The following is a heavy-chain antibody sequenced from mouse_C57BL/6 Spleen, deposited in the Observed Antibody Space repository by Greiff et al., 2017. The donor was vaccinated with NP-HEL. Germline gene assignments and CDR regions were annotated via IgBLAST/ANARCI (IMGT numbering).Heavy chain of an antibody. CDR1: GFSLASYG. Sequence: QVQLKESGPGLVAPSQSLSITCTVPGFSLASYGVHWFRQPPGRGLEWLVVLWGDGSTTYNSALKSSLSISKDNSERQVFIQMNNLHTDDTAKYYCARDDGYCVFDYWGQGTTLTVSS. CDR3: ARDDGYCVFDY. D-gene: IGHD2-3*01. CDR2: LWGDGST. J-gene: IGHJ2*01. V-gene: IGHV2-6*03.